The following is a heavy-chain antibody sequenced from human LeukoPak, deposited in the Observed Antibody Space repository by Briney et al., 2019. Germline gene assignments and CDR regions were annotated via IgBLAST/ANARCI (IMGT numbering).Heavy chain of an antibody. CDR2: IYSSGST. J-gene: IGHJ4*02. CDR1: GFTVSSNY. D-gene: IGHD6-13*01. Sequence: GGSLRLSCAASGFTVSSNYMSWVRQAPGKGLEWVSVIYSSGSTYYADSVKGRFTISRDNSKNTLYLQMNSLRAEDTAVYYCASCSSSHTTPDYFDYWGQGTLVTVSS. CDR3: ASCSSSHTTPDYFDY. V-gene: IGHV3-53*01.